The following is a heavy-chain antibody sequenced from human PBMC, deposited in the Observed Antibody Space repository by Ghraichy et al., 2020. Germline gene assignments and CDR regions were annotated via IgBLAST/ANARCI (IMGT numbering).Heavy chain of an antibody. CDR1: GGSVSSGSYY. CDR3: ARLRHGYSYGNPLTNDY. J-gene: IGHJ4*02. V-gene: IGHV4-61*01. CDR2: IYYSGST. D-gene: IGHD5-18*01. Sequence: SETLSLTCTVSGGSVSSGSYYWSWIRQPPGKGLEWIAYIYYSGSTNYNPSLKSRVTISVDTSKNQFSLKLSSVTAADTAVCYCARLRHGYSYGNPLTNDYWGQGTLVTGSS.